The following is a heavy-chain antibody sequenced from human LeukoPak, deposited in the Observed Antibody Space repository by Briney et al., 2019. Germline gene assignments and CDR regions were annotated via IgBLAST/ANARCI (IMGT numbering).Heavy chain of an antibody. J-gene: IGHJ5*02. D-gene: IGHD3-9*01. V-gene: IGHV4-39*07. CDR3: ARVDGGYDILTGYSHWFDP. Sequence: SETLSLTCTVSGGSISSSSYHWGWIRQPPGKGLEWIGSIYYSGSTYYNPSLKSRVTISVDTSKNQFSLKLSSVTAADTAVYYCARVDGGYDILTGYSHWFDPWGQGTLVTVSS. CDR2: IYYSGST. CDR1: GGSISSSSYH.